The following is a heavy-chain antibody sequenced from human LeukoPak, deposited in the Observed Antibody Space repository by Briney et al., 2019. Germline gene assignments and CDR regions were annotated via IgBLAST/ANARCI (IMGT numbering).Heavy chain of an antibody. CDR1: GFTFSSYA. D-gene: IGHD6-13*01. V-gene: IGHV3-23*01. J-gene: IGHJ4*02. CDR2: IIGSGSST. CDR3: AKDRARQLVLDF. Sequence: GGSLGLSCAASGFTFSSYAMSWVRQAPGKGLEWVSAIIGSGSSTYYADSVKGRFTISRDNSKNTLFLQMNSLRAEDTAVYYCAKDRARQLVLDFWGQGTLVTVSS.